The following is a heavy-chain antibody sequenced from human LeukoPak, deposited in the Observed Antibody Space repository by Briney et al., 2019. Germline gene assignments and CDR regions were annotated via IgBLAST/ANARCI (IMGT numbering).Heavy chain of an antibody. D-gene: IGHD6-13*01. CDR1: GFTFSSYA. V-gene: IGHV3-23*01. J-gene: IGHJ4*02. CDR3: ARDREQQLFDY. CDR2: ISGSGGST. Sequence: GGSLRLSCAASGFTFSSYAMSWVRQAPGKGLEWVSAISGSGGSTYYADSVKGRFTISRDNAKNSLYLQMNSLRAEDTAVYYCARDREQQLFDYWGQGTLVTVSS.